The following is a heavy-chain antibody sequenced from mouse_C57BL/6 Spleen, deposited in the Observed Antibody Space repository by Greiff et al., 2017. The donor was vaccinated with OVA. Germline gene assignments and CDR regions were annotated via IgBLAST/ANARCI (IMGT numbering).Heavy chain of an antibody. V-gene: IGHV1-9*01. CDR3: ARLHYSHYEMGFAY. D-gene: IGHD2-5*01. CDR1: GYTFTGYW. J-gene: IGHJ3*01. CDR2: ILPGNGST. Sequence: QVQLQQSGAELMKPGASVKLSCKATGYTFTGYWIEWVKQRPGHGLEWIGEILPGNGSTNYNEKFKGKATFTADTSSNTAYMQLSSLTTEASAIYYCARLHYSHYEMGFAYWGQGTLVTVSA.